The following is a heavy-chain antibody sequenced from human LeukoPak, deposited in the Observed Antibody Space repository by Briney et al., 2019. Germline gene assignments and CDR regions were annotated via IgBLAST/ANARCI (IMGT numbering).Heavy chain of an antibody. CDR1: GYTFTDYY. J-gene: IGHJ4*02. V-gene: IGHV1-2*06. D-gene: IGHD2-15*01. CDR3: ARGEGYRSAGTCECTDY. CDR2: INPNSGDT. Sequence: GASVKVSCKASGYTFTDYYIHWVRQAPGQGLEWMGRINPNSGDTNYAQKFQGRVTMTRDTSISTAYMELSRLRSDDTAVYYCARGEGYRSAGTCECTDYWGQGTLVTVSS.